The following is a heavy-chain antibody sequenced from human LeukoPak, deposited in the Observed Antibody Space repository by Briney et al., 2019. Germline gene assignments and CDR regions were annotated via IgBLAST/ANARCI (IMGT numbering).Heavy chain of an antibody. V-gene: IGHV3-23*01. J-gene: IGHJ4*02. CDR3: ASGAGGWELLTKSTFDY. CDR1: GFTFSSYA. D-gene: IGHD1-26*01. CDR2: ISGSGGST. Sequence: GGSLRLSCAASGFTFSSYAMSWVRQAPGKGLEWVSVISGSGGSTYYADSVKGRFTISRDNSKNTLYLQMNSLRAEDTAVYYCASGAGGWELLTKSTFDYWGQGTLVTVSS.